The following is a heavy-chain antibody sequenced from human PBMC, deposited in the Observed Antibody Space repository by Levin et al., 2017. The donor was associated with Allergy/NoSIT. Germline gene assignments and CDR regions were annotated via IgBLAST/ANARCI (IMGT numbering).Heavy chain of an antibody. D-gene: IGHD3-10*01. CDR2: IWYDGSNK. J-gene: IGHJ4*02. CDR1: GFTFSSYG. V-gene: IGHV3-33*01. Sequence: GESLKISCAASGFTFSSYGMHWVRQAPGKGLEWVAVIWYDGSNKYYADSVKGRFTISRDNSKNTLYPQMNSLRAEDTAVYYCARGFMVRGVIIGGLKNWGQGTLVTVSS. CDR3: ARGFMVRGVIIGGLKN.